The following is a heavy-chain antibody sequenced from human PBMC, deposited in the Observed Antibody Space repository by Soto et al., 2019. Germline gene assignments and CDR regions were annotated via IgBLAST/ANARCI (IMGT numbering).Heavy chain of an antibody. J-gene: IGHJ4*02. Sequence: QVQLVESGGGVVQPGRSLRLSCAASGFTFSSYGMHWVRQAPGKGLEWVAVISYDGSDIYYADSVKGRFTISRDNSKNTLYLQMNSLRAEDTAVYYCAKDLSGNSLTFGYWGQGTLVTVSS. CDR2: ISYDGSDI. V-gene: IGHV3-30*18. CDR1: GFTFSSYG. CDR3: AKDLSGNSLTFGY. D-gene: IGHD3-16*01.